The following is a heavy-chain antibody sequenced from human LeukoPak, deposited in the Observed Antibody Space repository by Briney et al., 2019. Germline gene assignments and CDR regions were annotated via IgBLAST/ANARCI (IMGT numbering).Heavy chain of an antibody. CDR2: ISAYNGNT. D-gene: IGHD2-2*01. Sequence: ASVKVSCKAPGYTFTSYGISWVRQAPGQGLEWMGWISAYNGNTNYAQKLQGRVTMTTDTSTSTAHMELRSLRSDDTAVYYCARFRSTNLYNWFDPWGQGTLVTVSS. CDR1: GYTFTSYG. J-gene: IGHJ5*02. CDR3: ARFRSTNLYNWFDP. V-gene: IGHV1-18*01.